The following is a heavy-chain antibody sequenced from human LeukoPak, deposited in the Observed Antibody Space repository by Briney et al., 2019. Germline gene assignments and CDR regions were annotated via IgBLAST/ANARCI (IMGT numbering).Heavy chain of an antibody. D-gene: IGHD1-26*01. CDR2: ISYDGSNK. CDR3: AKAYSGSYPPHFDY. V-gene: IGHV3-30*04. J-gene: IGHJ4*02. CDR1: GFTFSSYA. Sequence: GGSLRLSCAASGFTFSSYAMHWVRQAPGKGLEWVAVISYDGSNKYYADSVKGRFTISRDNAKNSLYLQMNSLRAEDTALYYCAKAYSGSYPPHFDYWGQGTLVTVSS.